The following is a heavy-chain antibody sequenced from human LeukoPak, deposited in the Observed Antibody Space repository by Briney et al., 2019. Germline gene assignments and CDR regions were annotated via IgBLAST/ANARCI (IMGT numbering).Heavy chain of an antibody. Sequence: ASVKVSCKASGGTFSSYAFNWVRQVTGQGLEWMGWMNPNSGNTGYAQKFQGRVTITRNTSISTAFMELSSLRSEDTAVYYCARRAVGNSYYYSMDVWGKGTTVTVSS. CDR2: MNPNSGNT. CDR3: ARRAVGNSYYYSMDV. J-gene: IGHJ6*03. CDR1: GGTFSSYA. V-gene: IGHV1-8*03. D-gene: IGHD6-19*01.